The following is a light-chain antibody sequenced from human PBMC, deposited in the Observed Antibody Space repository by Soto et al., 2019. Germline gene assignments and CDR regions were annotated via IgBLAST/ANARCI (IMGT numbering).Light chain of an antibody. CDR3: LRYNAFSQT. CDR2: DAS. J-gene: IGKJ1*01. Sequence: GDSVTIAYRASQSMNSWLAWYQQKPGEAPKVLIYDASSLESGVPSRFSGSGSGTEFTLTIGSLQPEDFATYYCLRYNAFSQTFGQGTKV. V-gene: IGKV1-5*01. CDR1: QSMNSW.